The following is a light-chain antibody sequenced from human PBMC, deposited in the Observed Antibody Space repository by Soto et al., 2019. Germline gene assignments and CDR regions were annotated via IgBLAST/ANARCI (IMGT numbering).Light chain of an antibody. CDR3: SSYTSRTARV. Sequence: QSALTQPASVSGSPGQSITIPCTGTNSDVGGYNYVSWYQQHPGKVPKLMIYGVSNRPSGVSNRFSGSKSGNTASLTISGLQAEDEADYYCSSYTSRTARVFGGGTKLTVL. V-gene: IGLV2-14*01. J-gene: IGLJ3*02. CDR1: NSDVGGYNY. CDR2: GVS.